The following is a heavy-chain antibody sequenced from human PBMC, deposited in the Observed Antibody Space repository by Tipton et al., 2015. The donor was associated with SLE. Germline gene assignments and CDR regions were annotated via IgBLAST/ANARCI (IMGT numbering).Heavy chain of an antibody. CDR1: GFTFSSYA. V-gene: IGHV3-23*03. D-gene: IGHD5-18*01. Sequence: GSLRLSCAASGFTFSSYAMNWVRQAPGKGLERVSGIYGDGSSTYYADSVRGRFTISRDNSKNTLYLQMHSLRAEDTAVYYCALQRGYSYGFDYWGQGTLVTVSS. CDR2: IYGDGSST. J-gene: IGHJ4*02. CDR3: ALQRGYSYGFDY.